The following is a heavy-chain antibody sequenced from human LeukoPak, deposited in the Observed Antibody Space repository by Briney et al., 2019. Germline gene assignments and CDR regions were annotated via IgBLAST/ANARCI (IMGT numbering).Heavy chain of an antibody. CDR2: IYSGGST. V-gene: IGHV3-66*01. D-gene: IGHD3-16*01. CDR1: GFTVSSNY. J-gene: IGHJ6*02. Sequence: PGGSLRLSWAASGFTVSSNYMSWVRQAPGKGLEWVSVIYSGGSTYYADSVKGRFTISRDNSKNTLYLQMNSLRAEDTAVYYCARGGGYYNYGMDVWGQGTTVTVSS. CDR3: ARGGGYYNYGMDV.